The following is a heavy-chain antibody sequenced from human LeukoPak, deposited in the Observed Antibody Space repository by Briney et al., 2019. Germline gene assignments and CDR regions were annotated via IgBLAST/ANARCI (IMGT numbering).Heavy chain of an antibody. CDR3: ARVEALYSGSEKIAFDI. V-gene: IGHV4-30-4*01. CDR1: GGSISNGDYY. CDR2: ISYTWNT. Sequence: SETLSLTCSVSGGSISNGDYYWSWIRQPPGKGLEWIGYISYTWNTYYNPSLKSRFTISVDTSKNQFSLRLTSVTPADTAVYYCARVEALYSGSEKIAFDIWGQGTPVTVSS. D-gene: IGHD3-10*01. J-gene: IGHJ3*02.